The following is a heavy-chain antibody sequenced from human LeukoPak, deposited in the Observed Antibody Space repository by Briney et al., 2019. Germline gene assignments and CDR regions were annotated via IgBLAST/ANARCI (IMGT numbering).Heavy chain of an antibody. CDR3: AAGGELDPLDY. D-gene: IGHD3-10*01. CDR1: GFTFSSYA. CDR2: ISGSGGST. J-gene: IGHJ4*02. Sequence: PGGSLRLSCVASGFTFSSYAMTWVRQAPGKGLEWVSGISGSGGSTYYADSVKGRFTISRDNSKKTLYLEMNSLRAEDTAVYYCAAGGELDPLDYWGQGTLVTVSS. V-gene: IGHV3-23*01.